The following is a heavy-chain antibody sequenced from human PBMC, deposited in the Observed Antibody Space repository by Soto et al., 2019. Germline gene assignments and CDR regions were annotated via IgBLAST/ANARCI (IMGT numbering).Heavy chain of an antibody. V-gene: IGHV1-18*01. Sequence: ASVKVSFKASGGTFSSYTISWVRQAPGQGLEWMGRISADNINTKYAQKFRGRVTMTTDTSTSTVYMELRNLRSDDTAVYYCARCIQEDYYYGMDVWGQGTTVTVSS. D-gene: IGHD5-18*01. CDR2: ISADNINT. CDR1: GGTFSSYT. J-gene: IGHJ6*02. CDR3: ARCIQEDYYYGMDV.